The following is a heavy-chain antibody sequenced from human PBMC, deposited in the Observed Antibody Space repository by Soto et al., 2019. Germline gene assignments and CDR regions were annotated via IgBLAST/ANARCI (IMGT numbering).Heavy chain of an antibody. CDR3: AGPPELTRIYYYYGMDV. CDR1: GGTFSSYA. V-gene: IGHV1-69*13. J-gene: IGHJ6*02. CDR2: IIPIFGTA. Sequence: SVKVSCKASGGTFSSYAISWVRQAPGHGLEWMGGIIPIFGTANYAQKFQGRVTITADESTSTAYMELSSLRSEDTAVYYCAGPPELTRIYYYYGMDVWGQGTTVTVSS. D-gene: IGHD1-7*01.